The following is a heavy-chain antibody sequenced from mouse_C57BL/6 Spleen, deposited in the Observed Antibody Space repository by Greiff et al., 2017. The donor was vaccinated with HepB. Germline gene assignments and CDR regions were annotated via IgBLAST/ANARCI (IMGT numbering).Heavy chain of an antibody. J-gene: IGHJ2*01. CDR2: IDPSDSYT. CDR1: GYTFTSYW. Sequence: QVQLQQSGAELVKPGASVKLSCKASGYTFTSYWMQWVKQRPGQGLEWIGEIDPSDSYTNYNQKFKGKATLTVDTSSSTAYMQLSSLTSEDSAVYYCARSTVTVDYWGQGTTLTVSS. D-gene: IGHD2-2*01. CDR3: ARSTVTVDY. V-gene: IGHV1-50*01.